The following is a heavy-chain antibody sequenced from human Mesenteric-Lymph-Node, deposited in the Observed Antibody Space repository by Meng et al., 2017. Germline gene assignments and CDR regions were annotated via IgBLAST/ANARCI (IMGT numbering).Heavy chain of an antibody. J-gene: IGHJ4*02. D-gene: IGHD3-9*01. CDR3: ARAPNYDILTGYVVKGYYFDY. V-gene: IGHV1-2*06. Sequence: ASVKVSCKASGYTFTGYYMHWVRQAPGQGLEWMGRINPNSGGTNYAQKFQGRVTMTRDTSISTAYMELSRLRSDDTAVYYCARAPNYDILTGYVVKGYYFDYWGQGTLVTVPQ. CDR1: GYTFTGYY. CDR2: INPNSGGT.